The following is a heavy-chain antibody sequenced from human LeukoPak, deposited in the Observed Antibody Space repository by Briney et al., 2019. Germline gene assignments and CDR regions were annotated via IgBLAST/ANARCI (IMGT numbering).Heavy chain of an antibody. Sequence: GGSLRLSCAASGFTFSSYEMNWVRQAPGKGLEWVSYISNSGSTIKYADSVKGRFTISRDNAKNSLYLQMNSLRVEDTAIYYCGRAWMATMTVDYWGQGNLVTVSS. J-gene: IGHJ4*02. D-gene: IGHD5-24*01. CDR2: ISNSGSTI. V-gene: IGHV3-48*03. CDR1: GFTFSSYE. CDR3: GRAWMATMTVDY.